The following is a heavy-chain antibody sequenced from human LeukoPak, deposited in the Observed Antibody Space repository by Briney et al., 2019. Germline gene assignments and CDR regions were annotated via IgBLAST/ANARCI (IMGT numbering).Heavy chain of an antibody. D-gene: IGHD3-10*01. J-gene: IGHJ6*03. Sequence: PGGSLRLSCAASGFTFSDYYMSWIRQAPGKGLEWVSYISSSGSTIYYADSVKGRFTISRDNAKNSLYLQMNSLRAEDTAVYYCARAPEYYYGSGGYYYYYMDVWGKGTTVTISS. CDR2: ISSSGSTI. CDR3: ARAPEYYYGSGGYYYYYMDV. CDR1: GFTFSDYY. V-gene: IGHV3-11*01.